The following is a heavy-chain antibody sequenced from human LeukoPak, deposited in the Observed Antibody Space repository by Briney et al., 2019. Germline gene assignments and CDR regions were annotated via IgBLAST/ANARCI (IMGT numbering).Heavy chain of an antibody. CDR3: AIGLYSSSWYSESYYYYYGMDV. CDR1: GGTFSSYA. Sequence: SVKVSCKASGGTFSSYAISWVRQAPGQGLEWMGGIIPIFGTANYAQKFQGRVTITADESTSTAYMELSSLRSEDTAVYYCAIGLYSSSWYSESYYYYYGMDVWGQGTTVTASS. CDR2: IIPIFGTA. J-gene: IGHJ6*02. V-gene: IGHV1-69*13. D-gene: IGHD6-13*01.